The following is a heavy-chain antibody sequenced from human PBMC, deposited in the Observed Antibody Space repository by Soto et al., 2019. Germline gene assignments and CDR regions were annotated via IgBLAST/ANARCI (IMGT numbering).Heavy chain of an antibody. V-gene: IGHV1-69*06. Sequence: SVKVSCKASGGTFSSYAISWVRQAPGQGLEWMGGIIPIFGTANYAQKFQGRVTITADKSTSTAYMELSSLRSEDTAVYYCARXWHYDSSGYYTNWYFDLWGRGTLVTVSS. D-gene: IGHD3-22*01. CDR1: GGTFSSYA. CDR2: IIPIFGTA. CDR3: ARXWHYDSSGYYTNWYFDL. J-gene: IGHJ2*01.